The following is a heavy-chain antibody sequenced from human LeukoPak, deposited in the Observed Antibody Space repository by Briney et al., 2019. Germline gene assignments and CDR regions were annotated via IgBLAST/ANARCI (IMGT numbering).Heavy chain of an antibody. CDR3: ARLVATTGRLYFDY. J-gene: IGHJ4*02. CDR2: IYYTGIT. V-gene: IGHV4-59*01. CDR1: GGSISGYY. D-gene: IGHD1-1*01. Sequence: SETLSLTCTVSGGSISGYYWSWIRQSPGKGLEWIGYIYYTGITAYNPSLGSRVTISVDRSNNQFSLRLTSVTAADTAVYYCARLVATTGRLYFDYWGRGNLVTVSS.